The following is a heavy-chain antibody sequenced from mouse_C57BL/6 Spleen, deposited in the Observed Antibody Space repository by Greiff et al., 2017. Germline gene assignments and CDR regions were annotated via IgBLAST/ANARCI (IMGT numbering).Heavy chain of an antibody. J-gene: IGHJ1*03. V-gene: IGHV7-1*01. Sequence: EVMLVESGGGLVQSGRSLRLSCATSGFTFSDFYMEWVRQAPGKGLEWIAASRNKANDYTTEYSASVKGRFIVSRDTSQSILYLQMNALRAEDTAIYYCARGYWYFDVWGTGTTVTVSS. CDR1: GFTFSDFY. CDR2: SRNKANDYTT. CDR3: ARGYWYFDV.